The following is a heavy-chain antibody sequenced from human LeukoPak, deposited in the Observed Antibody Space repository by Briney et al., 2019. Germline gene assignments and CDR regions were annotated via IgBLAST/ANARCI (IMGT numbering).Heavy chain of an antibody. J-gene: IGHJ4*02. CDR1: GYTFTSYY. CDR2: INPSGGST. D-gene: IGHD4-17*01. Sequence: GASVKVSCKASGYTFTSYYMHWVRQAPGQGLEWMGIINPSGGSTSYAQKFQGRVTMTRDTSTSTVYMELSSLRSEDTAVYYCARPASFENDYGDYASDYWGQGTLVTVSS. V-gene: IGHV1-46*01. CDR3: ARPASFENDYGDYASDY.